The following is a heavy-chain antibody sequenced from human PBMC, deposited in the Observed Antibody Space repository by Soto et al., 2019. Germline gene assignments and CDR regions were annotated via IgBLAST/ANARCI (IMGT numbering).Heavy chain of an antibody. CDR1: GVSFSISA. D-gene: IGHD6-19*01. CDR2: ISYDGSIK. Sequence: QVQLVESVGGVVQPGRSLRLSCAASGVSFSISAMHWVRQAPGKGLEWVAVISYDGSIKYYADSVKGRFTISRDNSKNTLYLQMNSLRADDTAVYYCARAEAVAGPYYFDYWGQGTLVTVSS. CDR3: ARAEAVAGPYYFDY. J-gene: IGHJ4*02. V-gene: IGHV3-30-3*01.